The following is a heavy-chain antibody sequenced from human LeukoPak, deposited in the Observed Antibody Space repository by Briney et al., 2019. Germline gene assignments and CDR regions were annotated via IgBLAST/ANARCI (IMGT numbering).Heavy chain of an antibody. CDR1: GGSISSGSHY. CDR2: IYYTGIT. D-gene: IGHD3-16*01. Sequence: SEALSLTCTVSGGSISSGSHYYNWIRQHPGKGLEWIGYIYYTGITSYNPSLKSRVTMSVDTSMNQVSLKVTSLTAADTAVYYCAASSGVTLGRFWGQGALVTVSS. J-gene: IGHJ4*02. V-gene: IGHV4-31*03. CDR3: AASSGVTLGRF.